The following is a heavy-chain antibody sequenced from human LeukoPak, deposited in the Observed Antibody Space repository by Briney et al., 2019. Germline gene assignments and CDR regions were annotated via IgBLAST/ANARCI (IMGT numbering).Heavy chain of an antibody. CDR3: ARGGISIFGVVIYMDV. V-gene: IGHV3-11*01. D-gene: IGHD3-3*01. Sequence: GSLRLSCAASGFTFSDYYMSWIRQAPGKGLEWVSYISSSGSTIYYADSVKGRFTISRDNAKNSLSLQINSLRVEDTALYYCARGGISIFGVVIYMDVWGKGTTVTVSS. J-gene: IGHJ6*03. CDR1: GFTFSDYY. CDR2: ISSSGSTI.